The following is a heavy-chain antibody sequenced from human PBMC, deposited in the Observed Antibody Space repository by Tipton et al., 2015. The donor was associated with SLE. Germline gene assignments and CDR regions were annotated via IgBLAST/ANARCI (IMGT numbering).Heavy chain of an antibody. Sequence: LRLSCTVSGGSISSGGHYWTWIRQHPGKGLEFIAFIYFSGRTYYSPSLKSRVTISVDTSENQFSLKLSSVTAADTAVYYCARMGDRWYFDLWGRGTLFTVSS. CDR2: IYFSGRT. CDR1: GGSISSGGHY. J-gene: IGHJ2*01. D-gene: IGHD3-16*01. CDR3: ARMGDRWYFDL. V-gene: IGHV4-31*02.